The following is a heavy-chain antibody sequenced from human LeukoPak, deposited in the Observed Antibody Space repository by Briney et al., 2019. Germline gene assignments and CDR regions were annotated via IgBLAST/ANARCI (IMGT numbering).Heavy chain of an antibody. V-gene: IGHV4-4*02. CDR2: IYHSGST. CDR3: ARETDTAMVTFDY. CDR1: GGSISSSNW. Sequence: SGTLSLTCAVSGGSISSSNWWSWVRQPPGKGLEWIGEIYHSGSTNYNPSLKSRVTISVYKSKNQFSLKLSSVTAADTAVYYCARETDTAMVTFDYWGQGTLVTVSS. D-gene: IGHD5-18*01. J-gene: IGHJ4*02.